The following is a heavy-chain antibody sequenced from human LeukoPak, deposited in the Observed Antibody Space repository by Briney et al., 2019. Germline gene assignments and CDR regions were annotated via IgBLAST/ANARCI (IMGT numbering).Heavy chain of an antibody. Sequence: HPGGSLRLSCAASGFTFSSYAMSWVRQAPGKGLEWVANIKQDGSEKYYVDSVKGRFTISRDNAKNSLYLQMNSLRAEDTAVYYCARDRGATVTTYPYYYYMDVWGKGTTVTVSS. J-gene: IGHJ6*03. CDR1: GFTFSSYA. CDR2: IKQDGSEK. V-gene: IGHV3-7*01. CDR3: ARDRGATVTTYPYYYYMDV. D-gene: IGHD4-17*01.